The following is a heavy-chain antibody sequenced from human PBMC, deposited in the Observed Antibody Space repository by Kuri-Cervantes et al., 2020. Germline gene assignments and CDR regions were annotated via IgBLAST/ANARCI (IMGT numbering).Heavy chain of an antibody. V-gene: IGHV4-34*01. CDR1: GRSFNTYY. Sequence: SETLSLTCAVYGRSFNTYYWGWIRQPPGKGLEWIGSIYYSGNTYYNPSLRSRVTVSVDTSKNQFSLKLSSMTAADTAVYYCARVVGDYWGQGTLVTVSS. D-gene: IGHD3-16*02. J-gene: IGHJ4*02. CDR2: IYYSGNT. CDR3: ARVVGDY.